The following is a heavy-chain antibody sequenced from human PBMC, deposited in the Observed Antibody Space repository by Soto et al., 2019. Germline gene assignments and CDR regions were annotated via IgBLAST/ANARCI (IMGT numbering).Heavy chain of an antibody. CDR1: GFTFSSYA. V-gene: IGHV3-23*01. J-gene: IGHJ4*02. CDR2: ISGSGGST. CDR3: AKHPSRSALLLWFGEVGTLDY. Sequence: EVQLLESGGGLVQPGGSLRLSCAASGFTFSSYAMSWVRQAPGKGLEWVSAISGSGGSTYYADSVKGRFTISRDNSKNTLYLQMNSLRAEDTAVYYCAKHPSRSALLLWFGEVGTLDYWGQGTLVTVSS. D-gene: IGHD3-10*01.